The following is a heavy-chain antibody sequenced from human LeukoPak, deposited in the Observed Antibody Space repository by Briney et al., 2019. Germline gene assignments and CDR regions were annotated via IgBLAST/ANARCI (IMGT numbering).Heavy chain of an antibody. CDR3: ARVGDIVVVPAATPFDY. Sequence: ASVKVSCKASGYTFTSYGISWVRQAPGQGLEWMGWISAYNGNTNYAQKLQGRVTMTTDTSTSTAYMELRSLRSDDTAVYYCARVGDIVVVPAATPFDYWGQGTLVTVSS. CDR2: ISAYNGNT. D-gene: IGHD2-2*01. J-gene: IGHJ4*02. CDR1: GYTFTSYG. V-gene: IGHV1-18*01.